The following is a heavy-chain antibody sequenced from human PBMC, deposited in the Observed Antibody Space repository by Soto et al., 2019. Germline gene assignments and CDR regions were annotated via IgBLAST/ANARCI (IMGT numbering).Heavy chain of an antibody. CDR2: ISHDGRDQ. J-gene: IGHJ5*02. Sequence: QVHLVESGGGVVQPGRSLRLSCAASGFTFGTYGMHWVRQTPGKGLEWVAVISHDGRDQYYPDSVKGRFSISRDNSKNTLYLQMNSLRAADTAVYYCENGQEGNFDYLLSSWGQGTLVTVSS. D-gene: IGHD3-9*01. CDR1: GFTFGTYG. V-gene: IGHV3-30*18. CDR3: ENGQEGNFDYLLSS.